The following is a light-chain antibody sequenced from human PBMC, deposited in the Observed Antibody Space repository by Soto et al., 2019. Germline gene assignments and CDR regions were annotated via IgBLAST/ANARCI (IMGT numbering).Light chain of an antibody. J-gene: IGKJ5*01. CDR1: QSISSY. Sequence: DIQMTQSPSSLSASVGDRVTITCRASQSISSYLNWYQQKPWKAPKLLIYAASSLQSGIPSRFSGSGSGTDFTLTISSLQPEDFATYYCQQSYSTPLITFGQGTRLETK. V-gene: IGKV1-39*01. CDR3: QQSYSTPLIT. CDR2: AAS.